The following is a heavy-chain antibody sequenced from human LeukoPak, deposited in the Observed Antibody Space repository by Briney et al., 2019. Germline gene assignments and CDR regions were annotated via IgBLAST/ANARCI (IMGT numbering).Heavy chain of an antibody. D-gene: IGHD3-10*01. Sequence: TGGSLRLSCAASGFTFSAFAMTWVLQAPGKGLEWVSTIRSTGASTYYADSVKGRFTISRDNSKNTLYLQMNILTAKDTAVYYCAKGALYGSGSYYSAFDIWGQGTMVTVSS. J-gene: IGHJ3*02. CDR3: AKGALYGSGSYYSAFDI. CDR1: GFTFSAFA. V-gene: IGHV3-23*01. CDR2: IRSTGAST.